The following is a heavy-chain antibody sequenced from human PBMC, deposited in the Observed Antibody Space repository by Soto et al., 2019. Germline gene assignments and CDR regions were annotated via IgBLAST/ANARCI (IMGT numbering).Heavy chain of an antibody. D-gene: IGHD1-26*01. CDR1: GYRFSTYW. J-gene: IGHJ4*02. CDR3: ARHSYSGSYYEY. CDR2: IDPSDSYT. Sequence: GESLKISCKGSGYRFSTYWISWVRQMPGKGLEWMGRIDPSDSYTNYSPSFQGHVTISADKSISTAYLQWSSLKASDTAMYYCARHSYSGSYYEYWGQGTLVTVS. V-gene: IGHV5-10-1*01.